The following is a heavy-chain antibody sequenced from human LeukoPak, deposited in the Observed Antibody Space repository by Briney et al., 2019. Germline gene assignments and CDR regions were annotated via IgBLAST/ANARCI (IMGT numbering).Heavy chain of an antibody. CDR1: GGTFSSYA. CDR2: MNPNSGNT. CDR3: ARGGRKRIAVAGTKVGLYYYYMDV. D-gene: IGHD6-19*01. V-gene: IGHV1-8*03. J-gene: IGHJ6*03. Sequence: ASVKVSCKASGGTFSSYAINWVRQATGQGLEWMGWMNPNSGNTGYAQNFQGRVTITRNTSISTAYMELSSLRSEDTAVYYCARGGRKRIAVAGTKVGLYYYYMDVWGKGTTVTVSS.